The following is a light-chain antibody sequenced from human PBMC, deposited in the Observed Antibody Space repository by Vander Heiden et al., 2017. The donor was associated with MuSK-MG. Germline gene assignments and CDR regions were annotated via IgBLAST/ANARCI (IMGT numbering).Light chain of an antibody. Sequence: QSALTQPPSASGSPGQSVTISCTGTSSDVGGYKFVSWYQPYPGQAPKLIISEVSKRPSGVPDRFSGSKSGNTASLTVSGLQVEDEADYYCSSYAGSKSFVIFGGGTKLTVL. V-gene: IGLV2-8*01. J-gene: IGLJ2*01. CDR1: SSDVGGYKF. CDR2: EVS. CDR3: SSYAGSKSFVI.